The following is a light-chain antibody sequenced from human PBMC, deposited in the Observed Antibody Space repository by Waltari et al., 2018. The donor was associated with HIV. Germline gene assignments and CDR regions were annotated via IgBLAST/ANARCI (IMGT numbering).Light chain of an antibody. Sequence: ISCTGTSSDVGGYNYVSWYQQHPGKAPKLMIYDVSYRPSGVSNRFSGSKSGNTASLTISGLQAEDEADYYCSSYTSSSTLYVVFGGGTKLTVL. CDR3: SSYTSSSTLYVV. CDR2: DVS. V-gene: IGLV2-14*04. J-gene: IGLJ2*01. CDR1: SSDVGGYNY.